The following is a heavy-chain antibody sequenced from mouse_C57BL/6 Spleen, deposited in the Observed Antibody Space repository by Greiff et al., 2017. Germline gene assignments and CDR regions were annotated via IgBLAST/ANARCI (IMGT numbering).Heavy chain of an antibody. J-gene: IGHJ1*03. CDR1: GYSITNGNHW. V-gene: IGHV3-4*01. CDR2: ISSSGST. CDR3: ASSHYYGSSYGGYFDV. Sequence: EVQVVESGPALVKPSQTVSLTCTVTGYSITNGNHWWNWLRPVSGSKLEWIGYISSSGSTYSNPSLNSRIPITRDTSKNQLFLQLNSVNTEDIATYYWASSHYYGSSYGGYFDVWGTGTTVTVSS. D-gene: IGHD1-1*01.